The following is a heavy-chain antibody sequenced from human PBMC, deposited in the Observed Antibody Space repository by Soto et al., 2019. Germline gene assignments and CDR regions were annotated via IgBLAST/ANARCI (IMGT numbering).Heavy chain of an antibody. Sequence: LSLTCTVSGGSISSGGYYWSWIRQHPGKGLEWIGYIYYSGSTYYNPSLKSRVTISVDTSKNQFSLKLSSVTAADTAVYYCARETTLLVSAFDIWGQGTMVTVSS. V-gene: IGHV4-31*03. CDR1: GGSISSGGYY. CDR2: IYYSGST. J-gene: IGHJ3*02. CDR3: ARETTLLVSAFDI. D-gene: IGHD1-7*01.